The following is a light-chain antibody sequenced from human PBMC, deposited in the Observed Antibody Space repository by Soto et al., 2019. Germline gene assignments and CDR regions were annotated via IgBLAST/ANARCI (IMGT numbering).Light chain of an antibody. Sequence: MVLTQSPATLSLSPGIRATLSCRASQNISNYLIWYQQKPGQAPRLLIYDVSNRATGIPARFSGSGSEAEFALTISTLQSEDFAVYYCQQYSSSPSFGQGTKVDIK. CDR2: DVS. CDR3: QQYSSSPS. V-gene: IGKV3-11*01. J-gene: IGKJ1*01. CDR1: QNISNY.